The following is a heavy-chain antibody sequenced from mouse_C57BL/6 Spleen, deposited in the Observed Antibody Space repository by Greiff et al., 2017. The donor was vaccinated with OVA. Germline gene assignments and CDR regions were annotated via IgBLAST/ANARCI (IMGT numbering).Heavy chain of an antibody. Sequence: VQLQQPGAELVKPGASVKMSCKASGYTFTSYWITWVKQRPGQGLEWIGDIYPGSGSTNYNEKFKSKATLTVDTSSSTAYMQLSSLTSEDSAVYYCARFITTVVASYYFDYWGQGTTLTVSS. D-gene: IGHD1-1*01. CDR2: IYPGSGST. CDR3: ARFITTVVASYYFDY. J-gene: IGHJ2*01. CDR1: GYTFTSYW. V-gene: IGHV1-55*01.